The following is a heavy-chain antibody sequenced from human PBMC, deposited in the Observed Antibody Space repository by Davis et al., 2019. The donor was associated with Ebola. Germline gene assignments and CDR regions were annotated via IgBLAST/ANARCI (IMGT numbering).Heavy chain of an antibody. V-gene: IGHV2-70*11. CDR2: IDWDDDK. Sequence: SGPTLVKPTATLTLTCTFSGFSLRTSGMCVSWIRQPPGKALEWLARIDWDDDKYYSTSLKTRLTISKDTSKNQVVLTMTNMDPVDTATYYCARIRVGANFDYYGMDVWGQGTTVTVSS. J-gene: IGHJ6*02. D-gene: IGHD1-26*01. CDR3: ARIRVGANFDYYGMDV. CDR1: GFSLRTSGMC.